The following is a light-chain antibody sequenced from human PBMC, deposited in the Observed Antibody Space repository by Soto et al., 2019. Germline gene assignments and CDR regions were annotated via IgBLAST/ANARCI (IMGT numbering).Light chain of an antibody. CDR3: QQRNNWPRT. CDR2: YAS. CDR1: QSVSSY. J-gene: IGKJ1*01. Sequence: EIVLTQSPATLSLSPGERATLSCRASQSVSSYLSWYQQKPAQAPRILIYYASTTATGITPRFSGSGARTDFTLTISSLETEDFAVYYCQQRNNWPRTFGQGTKVEIK. V-gene: IGKV3-11*01.